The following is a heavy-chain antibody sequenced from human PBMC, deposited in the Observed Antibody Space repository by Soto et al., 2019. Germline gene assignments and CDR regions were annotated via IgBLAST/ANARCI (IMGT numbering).Heavy chain of an antibody. J-gene: IGHJ4*02. D-gene: IGHD2-15*01. CDR2: IYYSGST. CDR3: ARENSWWVAATSRYFDY. CDR1: GGSISSGGYY. V-gene: IGHV4-31*03. Sequence: PSETLSLTCTVSGGSISSGGYYWSWIRQHPGKGLEWIGYIYYSGSTYYNPSLKSRVTISVDTSKNQFSLKLSSVTAADTAVYYCARENSWWVAATSRYFDYWGQGTLVTVSS.